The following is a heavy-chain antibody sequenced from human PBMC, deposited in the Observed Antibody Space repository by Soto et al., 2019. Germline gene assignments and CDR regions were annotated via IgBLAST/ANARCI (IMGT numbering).Heavy chain of an antibody. D-gene: IGHD1-26*01. Sequence: QVQLQESGTGLVKPSQTLSLPCTVSGGSITSGGYYWSWIRQHPGKGLEWIGYIYYSGSTYYNPSLKSRVTISVDTSKNQFSLKLSSVTAADTAVYYCARGIGMYFDYWGQGTLVTVSS. CDR1: GGSITSGGYY. CDR3: ARGIGMYFDY. J-gene: IGHJ4*02. CDR2: IYYSGST. V-gene: IGHV4-31*03.